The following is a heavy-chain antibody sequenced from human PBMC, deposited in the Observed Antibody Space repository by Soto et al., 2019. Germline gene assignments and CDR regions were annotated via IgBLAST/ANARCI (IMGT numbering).Heavy chain of an antibody. Sequence: QVHLVQSGAEVKKPGASVKVSCKGSGYGFTTYGITWVRQAPGQGLEWMAWISAHNGNTNYAQKVQGRVNVTRDTFTSTAYMELRGLRYDDTAVYYCARGRYGDYWGQGALVTVSS. J-gene: IGHJ4*02. V-gene: IGHV1-18*01. CDR3: ARGRYGDY. CDR1: GYGFTTYG. D-gene: IGHD1-1*01. CDR2: ISAHNGNT.